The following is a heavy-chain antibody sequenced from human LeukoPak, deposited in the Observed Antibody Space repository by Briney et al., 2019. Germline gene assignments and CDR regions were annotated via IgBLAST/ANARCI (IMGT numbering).Heavy chain of an antibody. CDR3: ARVGVPGASSSWYQFDY. CDR2: IYYSGST. D-gene: IGHD6-13*01. Sequence: PSQTLSLTCTVSGGSISSGDYYWSWIRQPPGKGLEWIGYIYYSGSTYYNPSLKSRVTISVDTSKNQFSLKLSSVTAADTAVYYCARVGVPGASSSWYQFDYWGQGTLVTVSS. V-gene: IGHV4-30-4*08. CDR1: GGSISSGDYY. J-gene: IGHJ4*02.